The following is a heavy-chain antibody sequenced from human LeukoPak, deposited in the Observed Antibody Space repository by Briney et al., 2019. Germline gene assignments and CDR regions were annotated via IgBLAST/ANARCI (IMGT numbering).Heavy chain of an antibody. V-gene: IGHV3-53*01. Sequence: PGGSLRLTCAVSGFTVSSNYMSWVRQAPGKGLEWVSVIYSGGSTYYSDYVKGRFTISRDNSKNTLYLQMSSLRAEDTAVYYCARDLAAAGVDYWGQGTLVTVSS. CDR1: GFTVSSNY. CDR2: IYSGGST. J-gene: IGHJ4*02. CDR3: ARDLAAAGVDY. D-gene: IGHD6-13*01.